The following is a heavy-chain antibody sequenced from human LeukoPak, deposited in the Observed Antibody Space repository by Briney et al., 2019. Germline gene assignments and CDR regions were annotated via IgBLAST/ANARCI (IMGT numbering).Heavy chain of an antibody. V-gene: IGHV1-69*04. CDR1: GGTFSSYA. J-gene: IGHJ5*02. Sequence: GASVKVSCKASGGTFSSYAISWVRQAPGQGLEWMGRIIPILGIANYAQKFQGRVTITADKSTSTAYMELSSLRSEDTAVYYCARDRQYLPNWFDPWGQGTLVTVSS. CDR2: IIPILGIA. CDR3: ARDRQYLPNWFDP.